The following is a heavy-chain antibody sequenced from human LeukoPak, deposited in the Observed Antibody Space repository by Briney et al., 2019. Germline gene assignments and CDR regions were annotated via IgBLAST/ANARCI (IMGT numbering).Heavy chain of an antibody. J-gene: IGHJ6*03. CDR1: GFTFSSYA. Sequence: PGGSLRLSCAASGFTFSSYAMSWVRQAPGKGLEWVAVISYDGSNKYYADSVKGRFTISRDNSKNTLYLQMNSLRAEDTAVYYCARAKVTDFKNYYYMDVWGKGTTVTVSS. D-gene: IGHD2-21*02. V-gene: IGHV3-30-3*01. CDR2: ISYDGSNK. CDR3: ARAKVTDFKNYYYMDV.